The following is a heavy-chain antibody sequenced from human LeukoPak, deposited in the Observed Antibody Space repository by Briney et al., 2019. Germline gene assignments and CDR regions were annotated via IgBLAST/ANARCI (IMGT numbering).Heavy chain of an antibody. CDR2: IYYSGST. J-gene: IGHJ4*02. CDR3: ARHRGYYDKLDY. D-gene: IGHD3-22*01. CDR1: GVSISSSSYY. Sequence: SETLSLTCTVSGVSISSSSYYWGWIRQPPGKGLEWIGSIYYSGSTYYNPSLKSRVTISVDTSKNQFSLKLSSVTAADTAVYYCARHRGYYDKLDYWGQGTLVTVSS. V-gene: IGHV4-39*01.